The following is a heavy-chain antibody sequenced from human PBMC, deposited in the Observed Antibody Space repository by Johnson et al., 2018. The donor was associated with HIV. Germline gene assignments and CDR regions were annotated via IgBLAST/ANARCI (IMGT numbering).Heavy chain of an antibody. CDR1: VCTFSSYR. V-gene: IGHV3-30*18. Sequence: QVQLVQSGGGVVQPVMSLRLSCAASVCTFSSYRMHWHRQAPGKCPEWEAVISYDGSNKYYAGSVQGRFTISRDNSKKTLYLHMRSLRAEDTAVDYCGKARSSGSGAFDIWGQGTMVTVSS. D-gene: IGHD3-10*01. CDR3: GKARSSGSGAFDI. CDR2: ISYDGSNK. J-gene: IGHJ3*02.